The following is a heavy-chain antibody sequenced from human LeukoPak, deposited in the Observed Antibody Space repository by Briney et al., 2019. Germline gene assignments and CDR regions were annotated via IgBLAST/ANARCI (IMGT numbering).Heavy chain of an antibody. J-gene: IGHJ4*02. D-gene: IGHD1-26*01. CDR1: GFAFNNYA. CDR2: INDNGGQR. V-gene: IGHV3-23*01. Sequence: AGSLRLSCAASGFAFNNYAMTWVRQAPGKGLEWVSNINDNGGQRHYTDSVKGRFTISRDNSKNTLFLQMDSLRAEDTAVYYCAKTQWKVGATDYFDYWGQGNLVSVSS. CDR3: AKTQWKVGATDYFDY.